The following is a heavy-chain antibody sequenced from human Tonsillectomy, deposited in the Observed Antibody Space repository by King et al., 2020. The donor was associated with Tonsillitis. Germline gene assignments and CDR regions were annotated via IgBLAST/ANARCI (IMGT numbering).Heavy chain of an antibody. D-gene: IGHD1-14*01. V-gene: IGHV3-9*01. Sequence: VQLVESGGGLVQPGRSLRLSCAASGFSFDDYGMHWVRQAPGKGLEWVSGISWNSESIGYADSVKGRFTISRDNAKNSLYLQMNSLRAEDTAFYYCAKEYNGFDSWGQGTMVTVSS. CDR3: AKEYNGFDS. J-gene: IGHJ3*02. CDR1: GFSFDDYG. CDR2: ISWNSESI.